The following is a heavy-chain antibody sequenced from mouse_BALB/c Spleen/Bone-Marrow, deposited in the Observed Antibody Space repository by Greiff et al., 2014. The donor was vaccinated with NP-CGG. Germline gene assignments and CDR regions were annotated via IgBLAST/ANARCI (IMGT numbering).Heavy chain of an antibody. CDR3: ARGRGWYLDY. Sequence: VQLQQSGAELVRPGSSVKISCKASGYAISSYWMNWVKQRPGQGLEWIGQIYPGDGDTNYNGKFKGKATLTAVKSSSTAYMQISSLTSEDSAVYFCARGRGWYLDYWGQGTTLTVSS. J-gene: IGHJ2*01. D-gene: IGHD2-3*01. CDR2: IYPGDGDT. CDR1: GYAISSYW. V-gene: IGHV1-80*01.